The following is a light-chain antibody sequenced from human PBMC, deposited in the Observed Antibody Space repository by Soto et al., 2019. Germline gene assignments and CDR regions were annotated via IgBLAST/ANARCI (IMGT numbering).Light chain of an antibody. CDR2: GNS. CDR1: TSNIGAGYD. V-gene: IGLV1-40*01. J-gene: IGLJ2*01. CDR3: QSYDSSLSVYVV. Sequence: QLVLTQPPSVSGAPGQRVTISCTGSTSNIGAGYDVHWYQQLPGTAPKLLIYGNSNRPSGVPDRFSGSKSGTSASLAITGLQAEDEADYYYQSYDSSLSVYVVFGGGTKLTVL.